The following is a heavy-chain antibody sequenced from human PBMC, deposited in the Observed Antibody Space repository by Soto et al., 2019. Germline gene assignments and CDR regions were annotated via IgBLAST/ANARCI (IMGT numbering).Heavy chain of an antibody. CDR1: GGTFSSYA. V-gene: IGHV1-69*01. CDR2: IIPIFGTA. J-gene: IGHJ6*02. Sequence: QVQLVQSGAEVKKPGSSVKVSCKASGGTFSSYAISWVRQAPGQGLEWMGGIIPIFGTANYAQKFQGRVTITADESTSTAYMELSSLRSEDTAVYYCASSAERMSYYYYYGMDVWGQGTTVTVSS. D-gene: IGHD1-26*01. CDR3: ASSAERMSYYYYYGMDV.